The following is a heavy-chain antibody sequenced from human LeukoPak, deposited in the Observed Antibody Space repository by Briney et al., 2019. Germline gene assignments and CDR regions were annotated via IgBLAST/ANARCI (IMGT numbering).Heavy chain of an antibody. Sequence: PGGSLRLSCAVSGFTFSTYAMSWVRQAPGKGLEWVSYISSSSSTIYYADSVKGRFTISRDNAKNSLYLQMDSLRDEDTAVYYCARAPAIDWGQGTLVTVSS. D-gene: IGHD3-22*01. CDR2: ISSSSSTI. J-gene: IGHJ4*02. V-gene: IGHV3-48*02. CDR1: GFTFSTYA. CDR3: ARAPAID.